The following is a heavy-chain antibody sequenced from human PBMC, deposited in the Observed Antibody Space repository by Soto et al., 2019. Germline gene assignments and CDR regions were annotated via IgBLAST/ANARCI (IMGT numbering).Heavy chain of an antibody. J-gene: IGHJ6*03. CDR3: ARRARPDFYYMDV. D-gene: IGHD6-6*01. CDR1: GFTLSGYA. CDR2: ISSNGVGT. V-gene: IGHV3-64*01. Sequence: EEQLAESGGGLAQPGRSLRLSCAASGFTLSGYAMDWVRQAPGKGLEYVSGISSNGVGTYYANSVQGRFTISRDNSKNTVYLQMGSLRPEDMAVYYCARRARPDFYYMDVWGKGTTVTVSS.